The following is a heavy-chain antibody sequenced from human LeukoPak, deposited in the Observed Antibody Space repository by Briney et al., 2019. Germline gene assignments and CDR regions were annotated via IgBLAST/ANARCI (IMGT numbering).Heavy chain of an antibody. CDR2: INHSGST. D-gene: IGHD6-19*01. Sequence: SETLSLTCAVYGGSFCGFYWSWIRPPPGKGLEWIGEINHSGSTNYNPSLKSRVTISVDPSKNQVSLKLSSVKAADTAVYYCARGQIGNIAVAGTRYYFYYWGKGTLVTVST. CDR1: GGSFCGFY. J-gene: IGHJ4*02. V-gene: IGHV4-34*01. CDR3: ARGQIGNIAVAGTRYYFYY.